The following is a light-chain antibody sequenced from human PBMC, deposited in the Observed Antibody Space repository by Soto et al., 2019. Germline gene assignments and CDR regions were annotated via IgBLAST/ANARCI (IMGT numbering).Light chain of an antibody. CDR2: EVS. V-gene: IGLV2-8*01. Sequence: QSALTQPPSASGSPGQSVTISCTGTISDVGGYNYVSWYQQHPGKAPKLMIYEVSERPSGVPDRFSGSKSGNTASLTVSGLQAEAAADYYSGSYAVFNHYVAFAGGTKLTVL. CDR3: GSYAVFNHYVA. J-gene: IGLJ2*01. CDR1: ISDVGGYNY.